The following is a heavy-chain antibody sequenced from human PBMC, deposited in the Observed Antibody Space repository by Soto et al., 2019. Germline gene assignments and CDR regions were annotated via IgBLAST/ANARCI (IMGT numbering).Heavy chain of an antibody. D-gene: IGHD2-2*01. CDR1: GGSISSNKW. V-gene: IGHV4-4*02. Sequence: PSETLSLTCAVYGGSISSNKWWSCVRQPPGKGLEWIGEIYHSGSTNYNPSLKSRVTISLDKSKNQFSLKLTSVTAADSAVYYCARDDHIVVVPTSLGAMDVWGQGTTVTV. CDR2: IYHSGST. J-gene: IGHJ6*02. CDR3: ARDDHIVVVPTSLGAMDV.